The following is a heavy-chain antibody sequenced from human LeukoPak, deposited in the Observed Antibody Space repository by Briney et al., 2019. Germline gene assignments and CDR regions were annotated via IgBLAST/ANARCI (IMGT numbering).Heavy chain of an antibody. CDR3: AKDRRACSSSSCYYRFDY. CDR1: EFTFSSYA. J-gene: IGHJ4*02. V-gene: IGHV3-23*01. D-gene: IGHD2-2*01. Sequence: GGSLRLSCAASEFTFSSYAMSWVRQAPGKGLEWVSAISDSGGSTYYADSVKGRSTISRDNSKNTVYLQMNSLRAEDTAVYYCAKDRRACSSSSCYYRFDYWGQGTLVTVSS. CDR2: ISDSGGST.